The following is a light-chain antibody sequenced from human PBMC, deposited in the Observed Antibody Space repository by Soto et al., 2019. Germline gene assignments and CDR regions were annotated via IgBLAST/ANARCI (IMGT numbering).Light chain of an antibody. J-gene: IGLJ2*01. CDR1: NIGSKS. CDR2: YDS. V-gene: IGLV3-21*04. CDR3: QVWDNSSDHRL. Sequence: SYVLTQPHSVSVAPGKTARITCEGNNIGSKSVHWYQQKPGQAPVLVIYYDSDRPSGSPERFSGSNSGNTATLTISRVEAGDEADYYCQVWDNSSDHRLFGGGTKLTVL.